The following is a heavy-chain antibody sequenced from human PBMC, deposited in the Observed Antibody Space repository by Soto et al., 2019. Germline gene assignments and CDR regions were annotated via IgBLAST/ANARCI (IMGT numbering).Heavy chain of an antibody. CDR1: GGTFSSYT. CDR3: AYEYSSSPSTFDY. D-gene: IGHD6-6*01. V-gene: IGHV1-69*02. CDR2: IIPILGIA. Sequence: ASVKVSCKASGGTFSSYTISWVRQAPGQGLEWMGRIIPILGIANYAQKFQGRVTITADKSTSTAYMELSSLRSEDTAVYYCAYEYSSSPSTFDYWGQGTLVTVSS. J-gene: IGHJ4*02.